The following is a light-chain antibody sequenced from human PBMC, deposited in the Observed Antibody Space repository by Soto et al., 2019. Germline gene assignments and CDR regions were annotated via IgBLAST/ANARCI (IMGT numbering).Light chain of an antibody. CDR2: GAS. CDR3: QKYDGSLYT. Sequence: EIVLTQSPGTLSLSPGERATLSCRASQSVSSRHLAWYQQKPGQAPRLLIYGASSRATGIPDRFSGSGSGTDFTLTISRLEPEAFGVYYCQKYDGSLYTFGQGTKREIK. CDR1: QSVSSRH. V-gene: IGKV3-20*01. J-gene: IGKJ2*01.